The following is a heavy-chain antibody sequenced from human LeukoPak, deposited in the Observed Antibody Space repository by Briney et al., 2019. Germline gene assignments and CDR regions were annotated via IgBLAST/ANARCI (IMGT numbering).Heavy chain of an antibody. J-gene: IGHJ4*02. CDR1: GFTFSSYE. CDR3: AKEGVTYYYDSSGYIDY. CDR2: ISSSGSTI. D-gene: IGHD3-22*01. Sequence: SGGSLRLSCAASGFTFSSYEMNWVRQAPGKGLEWVSYISSSGSTIYYADSVKGRFTISRDNSKNTLYLQMNSLRAEDTAVYYCAKEGVTYYYDSSGYIDYWGQGTLVTVSS. V-gene: IGHV3-48*03.